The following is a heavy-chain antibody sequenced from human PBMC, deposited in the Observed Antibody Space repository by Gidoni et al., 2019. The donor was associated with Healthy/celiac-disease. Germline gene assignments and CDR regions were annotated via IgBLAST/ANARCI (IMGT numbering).Heavy chain of an antibody. V-gene: IGHV3-13*01. CDR1: GFPSSRYD. J-gene: IGHJ6*02. Sequence: EVQLVESGGGLVQPGGSLRLSCPAPGFPSSRYDMHWVRQATGKGLEWVSASGTAGDTYYPGSVKGRLTISRENAKNSLYLQMNSLRAGDTAVYYCARASRSSSWSYYYYYYGMDVWGQGTTVTVSS. CDR3: ARASRSSSWSYYYYYYGMDV. CDR2: SGTAGDT. D-gene: IGHD6-13*01.